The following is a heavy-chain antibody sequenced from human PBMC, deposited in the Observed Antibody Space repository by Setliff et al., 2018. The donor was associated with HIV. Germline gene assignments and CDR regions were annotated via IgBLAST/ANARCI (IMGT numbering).Heavy chain of an antibody. CDR1: YGSISGYY. D-gene: IGHD5-12*01. CDR3: ARQPLYNDYDWRSYYFDY. Sequence: SETLSLTCTVSYGSISGYYWGWIRQTPGKGLEWIGSMYHTGSTYYSPSLNSRFTISVDTSKNQFSLKLRSVTAADTAVYYCARQPLYNDYDWRSYYFDYWGQGSLVTVSS. CDR2: MYHTGST. V-gene: IGHV4-38-2*02. J-gene: IGHJ4*02.